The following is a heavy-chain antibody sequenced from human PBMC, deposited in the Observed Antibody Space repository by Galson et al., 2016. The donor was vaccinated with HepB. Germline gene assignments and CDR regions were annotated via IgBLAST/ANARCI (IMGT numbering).Heavy chain of an antibody. D-gene: IGHD2-2*01. V-gene: IGHV4-39*01. Sequence: SETLSLTCTVSGGSISTSSYYWGWIRQPPGKGLEWIGSIFFRGSTSYNPSLKSRVTISVDTSKNQFSLKLSSVTAADTAVYFCARPAYHVGLVLPTVNWYFDLWGRGALVTVSS. CDR2: IFFRGST. CDR1: GGSISTSSYY. CDR3: ARPAYHVGLVLPTVNWYFDL. J-gene: IGHJ2*01.